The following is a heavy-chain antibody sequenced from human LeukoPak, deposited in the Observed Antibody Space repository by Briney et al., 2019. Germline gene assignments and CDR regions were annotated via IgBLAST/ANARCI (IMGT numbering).Heavy chain of an antibody. CDR2: ISYDGSNK. D-gene: IGHD4-17*01. V-gene: IGHV3-30-3*01. J-gene: IGHJ4*02. Sequence: PGGSLRLSCAASGFTFSSYAMHWVRQAPGKGLEWVAVISYDGSNKYYADSVKGRFTISRDNSKNTLYLQMNSLRAEDTAVYYCARDLDYGDYDGVFDYWGQGTLVTVSS. CDR3: ARDLDYGDYDGVFDY. CDR1: GFTFSSYA.